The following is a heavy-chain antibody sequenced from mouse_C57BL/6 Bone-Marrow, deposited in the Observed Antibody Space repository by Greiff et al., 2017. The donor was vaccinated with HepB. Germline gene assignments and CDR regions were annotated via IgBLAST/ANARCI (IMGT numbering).Heavy chain of an antibody. CDR1: GYAFSSSW. Sequence: QVQLQQSGPELVKPGASVKISCKASGYAFSSSWMNWVKQRPGKGLEWIGRIYPGDGDTNYNGKFKGKATLTADKSSSTAYMQLSSLTSEDSAVYFCARYYYGNSWIAYWGQGTPVTVSS. V-gene: IGHV1-82*01. CDR3: ARYYYGNSWIAY. J-gene: IGHJ3*01. D-gene: IGHD2-1*01. CDR2: IYPGDGDT.